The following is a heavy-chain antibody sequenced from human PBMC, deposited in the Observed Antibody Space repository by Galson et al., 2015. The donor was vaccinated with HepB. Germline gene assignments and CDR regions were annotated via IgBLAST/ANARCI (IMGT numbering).Heavy chain of an antibody. CDR2: IGYRETYK. V-gene: IGHV3-21*01. Sequence: SLRLSCAASGFTFRTSGMTWVRQAPGKGLEWVAVIGYRETYKHYADSVKGRFAISRDNAKNSVYLQMNSLRVEDTAVYYCARDASEWSMDCWGQGTLVAVSS. J-gene: IGHJ4*02. D-gene: IGHD3-3*01. CDR1: GFTFRTSG. CDR3: ARDASEWSMDC.